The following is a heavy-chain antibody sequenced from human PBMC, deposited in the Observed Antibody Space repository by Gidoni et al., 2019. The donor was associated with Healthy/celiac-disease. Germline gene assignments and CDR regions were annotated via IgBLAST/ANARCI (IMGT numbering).Heavy chain of an antibody. CDR1: GFTFSSYA. D-gene: IGHD6-13*01. CDR2: ISYDGSNK. V-gene: IGHV3-30*01. Sequence: QVQLVESGGGVVQPGRSLRLSCAASGFTFSSYAMHWVRQAPGKGLEWVAVISYDGSNKYYADSVKGRFTISRDNSKNTLYLQMNSLRAEDTAVYYCARPGIAAAGTYYYYYYGMDVWGQGTTVTVSS. J-gene: IGHJ6*02. CDR3: ARPGIAAAGTYYYYYYGMDV.